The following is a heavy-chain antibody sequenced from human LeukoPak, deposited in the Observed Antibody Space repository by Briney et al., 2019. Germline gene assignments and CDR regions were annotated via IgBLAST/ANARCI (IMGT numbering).Heavy chain of an antibody. J-gene: IGHJ4*02. CDR2: ISSNGGST. V-gene: IGHV3-64D*09. CDR3: ARRRWTGTYNFDY. CDR1: GFTFSSYA. Sequence: GGSLRLSCSASGFTFSSYAMHWVRQAPGKGLEYVSAISSNGGSTYYADSVKGRFTISRDNSKNTLYLQMSSLRAEDTAVYYCARRRWTGTYNFDYWGQGSLATVSS. D-gene: IGHD1-1*01.